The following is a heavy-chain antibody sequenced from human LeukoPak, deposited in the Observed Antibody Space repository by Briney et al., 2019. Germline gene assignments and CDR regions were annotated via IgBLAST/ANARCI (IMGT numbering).Heavy chain of an antibody. J-gene: IGHJ4*02. D-gene: IGHD5-18*01. CDR3: ARHGGYTYCPVDY. CDR2: IYYSGST. Sequence: SETLSLTCTVSGGSISSSSYHWGWIRQPPGKGLEWIGTIYYSGSTYYNPSLKSRVTISVDTSQNQFSLKLSSVTAADTAVYYCARHGGYTYCPVDYWGQGTLVTVSS. CDR1: GGSISSSSYH. V-gene: IGHV4-39*01.